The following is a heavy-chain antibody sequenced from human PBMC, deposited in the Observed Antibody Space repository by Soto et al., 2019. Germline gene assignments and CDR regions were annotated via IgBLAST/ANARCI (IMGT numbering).Heavy chain of an antibody. CDR3: AKESAVAVATPPEY. J-gene: IGHJ4*02. CDR1: GFIYSIYA. CDR2: ISGSGGET. V-gene: IGHV3-23*01. Sequence: HPGGSLRLSCTASGFIYSIYAMAWVRQAPGKGLEWVSAISGSGGETYYADSVKGRFTISRDNSKNTVYLQMTNLRAEDTAVYYCAKESAVAVATPPEYWGQGTLVTVSS. D-gene: IGHD5-12*01.